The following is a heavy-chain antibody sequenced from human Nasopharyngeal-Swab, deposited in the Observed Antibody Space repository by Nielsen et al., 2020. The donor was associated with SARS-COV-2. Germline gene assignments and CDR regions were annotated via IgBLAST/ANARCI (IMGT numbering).Heavy chain of an antibody. CDR2: ISSSYDYT. D-gene: IGHD1-26*01. CDR3: ARLGSGTYGGDY. Sequence: GGSLRLSCAASGFIFSDYYMTWIRQAPGKGLEWVSYISSSYDYTNYADSVKGRFTISRDNAKNSLYLQMNSLRADDTAVYYCARLGSGTYGGDYWGQGALVTVSS. CDR1: GFIFSDYY. V-gene: IGHV3-11*06. J-gene: IGHJ4*02.